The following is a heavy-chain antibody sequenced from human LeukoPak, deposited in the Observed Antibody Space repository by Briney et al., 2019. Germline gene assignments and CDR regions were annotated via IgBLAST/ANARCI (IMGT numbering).Heavy chain of an antibody. CDR1: GGSISSYY. CDR2: IYYSGST. V-gene: IGHV4-59*01. CDR3: ARGLLDSSGYYADH. D-gene: IGHD3-22*01. J-gene: IGHJ5*02. Sequence: SETLSLTCTVSGGSISSYYWSWIRQPPGKGLEWIGYIYYSGSTNYNPSLKSRVTISVDTSKNQFSLKLSSVTAADTAVYYCARGLLDSSGYYADHWGQGTLVTVSS.